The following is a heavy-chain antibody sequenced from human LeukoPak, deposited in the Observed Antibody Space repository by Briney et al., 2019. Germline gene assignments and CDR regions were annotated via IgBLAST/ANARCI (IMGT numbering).Heavy chain of an antibody. J-gene: IGHJ6*03. CDR2: ISYDESQV. Sequence: PGKSLRLSCAAANFSIRNYAMHWVRQAPGKGLEWLAVISYDESQVHYADSVKGRFTISRDNSKSLLYLNLNSLTVDDTAVYICARGPGGYYFYSTDVWGTGTTVIVSS. CDR1: NFSIRNYA. CDR3: ARGPGGYYFYSTDV. V-gene: IGHV3-30*04.